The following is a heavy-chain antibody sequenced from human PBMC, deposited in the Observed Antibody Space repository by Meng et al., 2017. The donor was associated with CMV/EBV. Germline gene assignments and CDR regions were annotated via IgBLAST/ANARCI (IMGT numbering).Heavy chain of an antibody. Sequence: LSLTCAASGFTFSSAWMNWVRQAPGKGLEWVGRIKSKTDGGTTDYAAPVKGRFTISRDDSKNTLYLQMNSLKTEDTAVYYCTTASLRHYYDMDVWGQGTTVTVSS. J-gene: IGHJ6*02. CDR2: IKSKTDGGTT. CDR1: GFTFSSAW. D-gene: IGHD3-16*02. CDR3: TTASLRHYYDMDV. V-gene: IGHV3-15*01.